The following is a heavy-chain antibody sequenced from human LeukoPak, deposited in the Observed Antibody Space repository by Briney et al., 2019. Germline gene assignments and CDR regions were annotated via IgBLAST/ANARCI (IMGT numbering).Heavy chain of an antibody. CDR3: ARGGYSNYEPFDY. Sequence: GGSLRLSCAASGFTFDDYAMHWVRQAPGKGLEWVSGISWNSGSIGYADSVKGRFTISRDNAKSSLYLQMNSLRAEDTAVYYCARGGYSNYEPFDYWGQGTLVTVSS. V-gene: IGHV3-9*01. CDR1: GFTFDDYA. J-gene: IGHJ4*02. D-gene: IGHD4-11*01. CDR2: ISWNSGSI.